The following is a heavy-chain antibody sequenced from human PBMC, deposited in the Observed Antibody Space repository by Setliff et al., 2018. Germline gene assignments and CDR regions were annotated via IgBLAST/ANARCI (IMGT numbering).Heavy chain of an antibody. D-gene: IGHD3-9*01. Sequence: PGGSLRLSCAASGFTFSSYWMSWVRQAPGKGLEWIAYIHNNGRIKYNPALKSRVTISLDTSKNQFSLNLNSATAADTAVYYCARHALSFDSAWDVWGKGTTVTVSS. CDR3: ARHALSFDSAWDV. V-gene: IGHV4-59*08. J-gene: IGHJ6*04. CDR1: GFTFSSYW. CDR2: IHNNGRI.